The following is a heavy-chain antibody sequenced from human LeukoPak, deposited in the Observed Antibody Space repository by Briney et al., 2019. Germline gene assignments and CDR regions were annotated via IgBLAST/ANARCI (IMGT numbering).Heavy chain of an antibody. CDR2: ISSSSSYI. V-gene: IGHV3-21*01. J-gene: IGHJ4*02. Sequence: PGGSLRLSCAASGFTFSSYSMNWVRQAPGKGLEWVSSISSSSSYIYYADSVKGRFTISRDNAKNTLYLQMNSLRAEDTAVYYCARGLELSLFCFDYWGQGTLVTVSS. CDR1: GFTFSSYS. CDR3: ARGLELSLFCFDY. D-gene: IGHD3-16*02.